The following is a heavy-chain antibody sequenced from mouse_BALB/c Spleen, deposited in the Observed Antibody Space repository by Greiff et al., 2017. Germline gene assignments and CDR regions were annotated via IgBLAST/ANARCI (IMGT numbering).Heavy chain of an antibody. CDR2: IDPENGNT. V-gene: IGHV14-1*02. J-gene: IGHJ2*01. CDR3: ASGLQGYFDY. D-gene: IGHD2-2*01. Sequence: VQLQQSGAELVRPGALVKLSCKASGFNIKDYYMHWVKQRPEQGLEWIGWIDPENGNTIYDPKFQGKASITADTSSNTAYLQLSSLTSEDTAVYYCASGLQGYFDYWGQGTTLTVSS. CDR1: GFNIKDYY.